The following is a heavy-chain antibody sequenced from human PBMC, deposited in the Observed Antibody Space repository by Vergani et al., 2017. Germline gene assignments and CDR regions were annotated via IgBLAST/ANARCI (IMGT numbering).Heavy chain of an antibody. Sequence: QVQLQESVPGLVKPSETLSLTCTVSGGSISSYYWSWIRQPPGKGLEWIGYIYSTGSTNYNPSLNSRVTMSVDTSKNQFSLKLRSVTAADTAVYFCARVMYRDEASTGYRLEGMDIWGQGTTVTISS. D-gene: IGHD3-9*01. J-gene: IGHJ6*02. CDR3: ARVMYRDEASTGYRLEGMDI. CDR2: IYSTGST. V-gene: IGHV4-59*01. CDR1: GGSISSYY.